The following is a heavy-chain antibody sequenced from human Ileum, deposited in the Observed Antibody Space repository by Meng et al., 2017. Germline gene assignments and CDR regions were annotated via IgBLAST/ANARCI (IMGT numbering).Heavy chain of an antibody. V-gene: IGHV4-61*08. CDR3: ARDHWGSLDY. CDR2: AST. D-gene: IGHD7-27*01. Sequence: QVQLQESGPVLVRHSETLSLICTVSGGSVSSAGYQWGWIRQPPGKGLEWIGYASTNYNPSLKSRVTISLDTSKNQFSLKLSSVTAADTAVYYCARDHWGSLDYWGQGILVTVSS. CDR1: GGSVSSAGYQ. J-gene: IGHJ4*02.